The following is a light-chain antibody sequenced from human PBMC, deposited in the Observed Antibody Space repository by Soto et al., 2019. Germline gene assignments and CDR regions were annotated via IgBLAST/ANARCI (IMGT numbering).Light chain of an antibody. V-gene: IGKV1-5*03. CDR2: KAS. Sequence: DIQMTQSPSTLSASVGDRVTITCRASQSISSWLAWYQQKPGKAPKLLIYKASSLGSGVPPRFGADGSATEITRTIASLPTAGFAAYYCAHYYSLCSFGQGTKV. CDR3: AHYYSLCS. CDR1: QSISSW. J-gene: IGKJ1*01.